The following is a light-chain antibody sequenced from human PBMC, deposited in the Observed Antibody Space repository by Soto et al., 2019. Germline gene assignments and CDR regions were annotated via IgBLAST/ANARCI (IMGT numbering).Light chain of an antibody. CDR2: GAT. Sequence: EILMTQSPATLSVSPGERATLSCRASQSVGRNLAWFQQKPGQAPRLPIYGATIRATGIPARFSGSGSETEFTLTISSLQSEDFAVYYCQQYNNWPPLTFDGGTKVDIK. CDR1: QSVGRN. J-gene: IGKJ4*01. CDR3: QQYNNWPPLT. V-gene: IGKV3-15*01.